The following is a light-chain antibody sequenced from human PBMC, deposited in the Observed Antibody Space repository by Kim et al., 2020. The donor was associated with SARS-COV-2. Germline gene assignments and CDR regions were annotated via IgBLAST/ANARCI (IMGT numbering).Light chain of an antibody. CDR1: KLGDKY. CDR2: QDS. J-gene: IGLJ2*01. Sequence: VPPGQTARVTCYGDKLGDKYACWYQQKPGQSPVLVIYQDSKRPSGIPERFSGSNSGNTATLTISGTQAMDEADYYCQAWDSSTVVFGGGTQLTVL. CDR3: QAWDSSTVV. V-gene: IGLV3-1*01.